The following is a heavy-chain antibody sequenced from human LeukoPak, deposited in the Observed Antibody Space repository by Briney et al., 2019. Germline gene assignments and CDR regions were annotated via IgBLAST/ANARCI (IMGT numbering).Heavy chain of an antibody. CDR3: ARVKYYDILTGYRKYYFDY. J-gene: IGHJ4*02. V-gene: IGHV1-24*01. CDR2: FDPEDGET. Sequence: ASVKVSCKVSGYTLTELSMHWVRQAPGKGLEWMGGFDPEDGETIYAQKFQGRVTMTEDTSTSTAYMELRSLRSDDTAVYYCARVKYYDILTGYRKYYFDYWGQGTPVTVSS. D-gene: IGHD3-9*01. CDR1: GYTLTELS.